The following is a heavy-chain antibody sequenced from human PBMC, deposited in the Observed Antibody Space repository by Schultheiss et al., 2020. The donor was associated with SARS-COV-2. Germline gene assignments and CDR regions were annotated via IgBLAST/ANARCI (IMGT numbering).Heavy chain of an antibody. J-gene: IGHJ4*02. CDR2: ISGSGGST. Sequence: GGSLRLSCAASGFTFSSYSMNWVRQAPGKGLEWVSAISGSGGSTYYADSVKGRFTISRDNSKNTLYLQMNSLRAEDTAVYYCAKDLTQSVADYFDYWGQGTLVTVSS. V-gene: IGHV3-23*01. CDR1: GFTFSSYS. D-gene: IGHD2-15*01. CDR3: AKDLTQSVADYFDY.